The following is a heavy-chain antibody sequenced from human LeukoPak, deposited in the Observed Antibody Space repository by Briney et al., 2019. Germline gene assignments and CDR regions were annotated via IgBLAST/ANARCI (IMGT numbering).Heavy chain of an antibody. CDR2: IYSGGTT. J-gene: IGHJ4*02. Sequence: GGSLRLTCVVSGFIVSSNYMSWVRQAPGKGLEWISLIYSGGTTYYADSVMGRFTISRDNSKTTLFLQMNSLKAEDTAVYYCATGGRSGVALEQWGQGTLVTVSS. CDR3: ATGGRSGVALEQ. D-gene: IGHD1/OR15-1a*01. V-gene: IGHV3-53*01. CDR1: GFIVSSNY.